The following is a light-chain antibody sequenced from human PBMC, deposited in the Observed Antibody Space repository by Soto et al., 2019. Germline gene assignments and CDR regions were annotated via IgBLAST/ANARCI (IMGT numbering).Light chain of an antibody. CDR1: SSDVGGYIY. Sequence: QSALTQPASVSGSPGQSITIPCTGTSSDVGGYIYVSWFQQHPGKAPKLMIYDVSNRPSGVSNRFSGSKSGNTASLTISRLQAEDEADYYCSSYTSSNTYVFGTGTKLTVL. CDR2: DVS. CDR3: SSYTSSNTYV. J-gene: IGLJ1*01. V-gene: IGLV2-14*03.